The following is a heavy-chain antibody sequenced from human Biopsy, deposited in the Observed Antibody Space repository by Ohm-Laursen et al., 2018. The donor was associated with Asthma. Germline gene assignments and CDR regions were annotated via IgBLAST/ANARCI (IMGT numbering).Heavy chain of an antibody. CDR2: ISYSGST. V-gene: IGHV4-61*01. J-gene: IGHJ4*02. CDR1: GGSVSSGSHY. CDR3: ARDFVDSAMDYFDY. D-gene: IGHD5-18*01. Sequence: PGTLSLTCTVSGGSVSSGSHYWSWIRQPPGKGLEWIGYISYSGSTNYNPSIKSRVTISVDTSKNQFSLKLSSVTAADTAVYYCARDFVDSAMDYFDYWGQGTLVTVSS.